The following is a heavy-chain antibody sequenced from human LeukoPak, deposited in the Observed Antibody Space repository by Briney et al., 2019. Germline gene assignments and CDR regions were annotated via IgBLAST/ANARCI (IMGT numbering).Heavy chain of an antibody. V-gene: IGHV4-59*01. CDR2: ISYTVTT. D-gene: IGHD1-1*01. CDR1: GASISSYY. Sequence: SETLSLTCTVSGASISSYYWSWIRQPPGKGLEWIGYISYTVTTNYNPSLKSRVTISVDTSKNQFSLKLSSVTAADTAVYYCAGVGDWNDLVYWGQGTLVTVSS. CDR3: AGVGDWNDLVY. J-gene: IGHJ4*02.